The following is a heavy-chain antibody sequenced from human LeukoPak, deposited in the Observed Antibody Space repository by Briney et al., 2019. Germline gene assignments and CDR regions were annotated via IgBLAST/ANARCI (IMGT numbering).Heavy chain of an antibody. CDR2: ISGSGGST. CDR3: ARDYKLQLPRAYDAFDI. Sequence: GGFLRLSCAVSGFTVNSNHMSWVRQAPGKGLEWVSGISGSGGSTYYADSVKGRFTISRDNSKNTLYLQMNSLRAEDTAVYYCARDYKLQLPRAYDAFDIWGQGTMVTVSS. CDR1: GFTVNSNH. J-gene: IGHJ3*02. V-gene: IGHV3-53*05. D-gene: IGHD2-2*01.